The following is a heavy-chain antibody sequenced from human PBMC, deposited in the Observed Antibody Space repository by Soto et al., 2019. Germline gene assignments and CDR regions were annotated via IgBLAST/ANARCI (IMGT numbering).Heavy chain of an antibody. V-gene: IGHV1-46*01. CDR1: GYTFTSYY. CDR2: INPSGGST. Sequence: QVQLVQSGAEVKKPGASVKVSCKASGYTFTSYYMHWVRQAPGQGLEWMGIINPSGGSTSYAQKFQGRVTMTRDTSTSTVYMELSSLRSEDTAVYYCARDRARWELLHHFDYWGQGTLVTVSS. D-gene: IGHD1-26*01. CDR3: ARDRARWELLHHFDY. J-gene: IGHJ4*02.